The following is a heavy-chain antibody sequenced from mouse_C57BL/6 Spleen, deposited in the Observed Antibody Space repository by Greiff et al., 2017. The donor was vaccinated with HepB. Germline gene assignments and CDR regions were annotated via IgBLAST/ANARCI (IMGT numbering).Heavy chain of an antibody. Sequence: VQLQQPGAELVRPGSSVKLSCKASGYTFTSYWMHWVKQRPIQGLEWIGNIDPSDSETHYNQKFKDKATLTVDKSSSTAYMQLSSLTSEDSAVYYCARGGYYDYVGWFAYWGQGTLVTVSA. D-gene: IGHD2-4*01. CDR2: IDPSDSET. CDR3: ARGGYYDYVGWFAY. CDR1: GYTFTSYW. J-gene: IGHJ3*01. V-gene: IGHV1-52*01.